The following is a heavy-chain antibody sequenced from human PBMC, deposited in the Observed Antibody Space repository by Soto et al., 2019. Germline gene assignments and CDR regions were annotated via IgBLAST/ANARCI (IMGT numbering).Heavy chain of an antibody. CDR1: GGYISSGGYY. D-gene: IGHD5-18*01. J-gene: IGHJ4*02. CDR2: IYYSGST. Sequence: SETLSLTCTVSGGYISSGGYYWSWIRQHPGKGLEWIGYIYYSGSTYYNPSLKSRVTISVDTSKNQFSLKLSSVTAADTAVYYCARWGDTAMVDYWGQGTLVTV. V-gene: IGHV4-31*03. CDR3: ARWGDTAMVDY.